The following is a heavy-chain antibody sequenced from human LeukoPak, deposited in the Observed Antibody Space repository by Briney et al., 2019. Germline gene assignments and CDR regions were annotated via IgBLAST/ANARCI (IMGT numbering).Heavy chain of an antibody. CDR1: GFTFSSNY. CDR2: IYSGGST. Sequence: GGSLRLSCAASGFTFSSNYMSWVRQAPGKGLEWVSVIYSGGSTYYADSVKGRFTISRDNSKNTLYLQMNSLRAEDTAVYYCAREGSSSWYDYWGQGTLVTVSS. CDR3: AREGSSSWYDY. J-gene: IGHJ4*02. D-gene: IGHD6-13*01. V-gene: IGHV3-53*01.